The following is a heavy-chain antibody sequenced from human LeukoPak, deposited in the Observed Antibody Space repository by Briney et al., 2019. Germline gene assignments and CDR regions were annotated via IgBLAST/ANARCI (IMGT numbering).Heavy chain of an antibody. CDR2: IYYSGST. D-gene: IGHD4-23*01. V-gene: IGHV4-39*01. CDR1: GGSISSSSYY. J-gene: IGHJ4*02. CDR3: AITVVTSRGVYFDY. Sequence: SETLSLTCTVSGGSISSSSYYWGWIRQPPGKGLEWIGNIYYSGSTYYNPSLKSRVTISVDTSKNQFSLKLSSVTAADTAVYYCAITVVTSRGVYFDYWGQGTLVTVSS.